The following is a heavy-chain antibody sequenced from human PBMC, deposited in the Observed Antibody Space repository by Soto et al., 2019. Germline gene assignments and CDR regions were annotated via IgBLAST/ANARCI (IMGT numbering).Heavy chain of an antibody. V-gene: IGHV3-66*01. CDR2: INNAGTT. CDR1: GVDASVNF. Sequence: PGGSLRLSCAASGVDASVNFRTWVRQAPGKGLEWVTAINNAGTTFYADSVKGRFSISRDDSKNTLYLQMNSLRVEDTAMYYCVRENYYYGMDVWGQGTAVTVSS. CDR3: VRENYYYGMDV. J-gene: IGHJ6*02.